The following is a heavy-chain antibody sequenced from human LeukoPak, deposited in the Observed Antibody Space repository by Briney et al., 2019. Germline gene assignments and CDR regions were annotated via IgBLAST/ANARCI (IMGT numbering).Heavy chain of an antibody. CDR2: ISYDGSNK. CDR1: GFTFSSYA. Sequence: GSLRLSCAASGFTFSSYAMHWVRQAPGKGLEWVAVISYDGSNKYYADSVKGRFTISRDNSKNTLYLQMNSLRAEDTAVYYCARSRVGAIPSPFDYWGQGTLVTVSS. V-gene: IGHV3-30*04. CDR3: ARSRVGAIPSPFDY. J-gene: IGHJ4*02. D-gene: IGHD1-26*01.